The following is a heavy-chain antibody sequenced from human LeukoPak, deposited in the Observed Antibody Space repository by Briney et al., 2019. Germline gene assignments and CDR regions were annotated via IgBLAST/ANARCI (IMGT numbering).Heavy chain of an antibody. CDR1: GFTFSSYA. V-gene: IGHV3-48*03. Sequence: GGSLRLSCAASGFTFSSYAMSWVRQAPGKGLEWVSYIDSSGSTIHYADSVKGRFTISRDNAKNSLYLQMNSLRAEDTAVYYCARTKEMATISYFDYWGQGTLVTVSS. CDR3: ARTKEMATISYFDY. J-gene: IGHJ4*02. CDR2: IDSSGSTI. D-gene: IGHD5-24*01.